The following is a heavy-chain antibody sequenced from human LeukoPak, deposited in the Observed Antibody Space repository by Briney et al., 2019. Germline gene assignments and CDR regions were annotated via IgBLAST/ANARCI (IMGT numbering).Heavy chain of an antibody. CDR3: ARDFIRGGRGGLDI. CDR1: GFTLSSYA. D-gene: IGHD2-15*01. V-gene: IGHV3-30-3*01. CDR2: ISFDGNNK. J-gene: IGHJ3*02. Sequence: GGSLRLSCAASGFTLSSYAMHWVRQAPGKGLEWVAIISFDGNNKYYADSVRGRFTISRDKSKNTLYLQMNSLRVEDTAVYYCARDFIRGGRGGLDIWGQGTMVTVSS.